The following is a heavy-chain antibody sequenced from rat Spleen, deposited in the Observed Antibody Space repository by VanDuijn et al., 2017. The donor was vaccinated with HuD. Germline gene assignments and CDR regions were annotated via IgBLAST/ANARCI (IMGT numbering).Heavy chain of an antibody. CDR3: TRRRPYYGSHPFDY. CDR1: GFTFSNFW. J-gene: IGHJ2*01. V-gene: IGHV5-31*01. CDR2: ISPSGGCT. D-gene: IGHD1-7*01. Sequence: EVQLVESGGGLVQPGWSLKLSCVASGFTFSNFWMTWIRQAPGKGLEWVASISPSGGCTYYRDSVKGRFTISRDNAKSTLYLQMNSLRSDDTATYYYTRRRPYYGSHPFDYWGQGVMVTVAS.